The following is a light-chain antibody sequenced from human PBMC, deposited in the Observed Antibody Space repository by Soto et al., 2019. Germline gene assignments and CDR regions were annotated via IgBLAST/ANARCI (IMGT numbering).Light chain of an antibody. Sequence: EIVLTQSPGTLSLSPGERATRSCRASQSVSSSHLAWYQHKPGQAPRLLIYGTSSRATGIPDRFSGSGSGTDFTLTISSLEPEDFAVYYCQQRSNWPPLTFGQGTKVDI. CDR2: GTS. CDR3: QQRSNWPPLT. J-gene: IGKJ1*01. V-gene: IGKV3D-20*02. CDR1: QSVSSSH.